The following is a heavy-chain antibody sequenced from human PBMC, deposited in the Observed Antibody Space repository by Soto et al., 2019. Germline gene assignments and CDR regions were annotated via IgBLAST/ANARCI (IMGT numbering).Heavy chain of an antibody. CDR3: AIVYYGSWAPDHYCIDV. CDR1: GYTFTNYG. J-gene: IGHJ6*02. CDR2: ISTYTGNT. V-gene: IGHV1-18*01. D-gene: IGHD3-10*01. Sequence: ASVKVSCKASGYTFTNYGISWVRQAPGQGLEWLGWISTYTGNTDYAQKLQGRPTMTTDTFTTSSYMKLRCLRSDDTAVYYCAIVYYGSWAPDHYCIDVWGQGTTVTGSS.